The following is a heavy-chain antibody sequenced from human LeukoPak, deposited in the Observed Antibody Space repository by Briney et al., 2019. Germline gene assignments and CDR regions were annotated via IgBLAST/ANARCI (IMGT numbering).Heavy chain of an antibody. J-gene: IGHJ4*02. CDR2: IKPDGSVG. Sequence: QSGGSLRLSCAASGFTFSNYWMTWVRQAPGKGLEWVANIKPDGSVGYYVDSVRGRFIISRDNAGNSLYLQMNSLRVEDTAVYYCTQNLVAAAGDHWGQGTLLIVSS. CDR1: GFTFSNYW. V-gene: IGHV3-7*01. CDR3: TQNLVAAAGDH. D-gene: IGHD6-13*01.